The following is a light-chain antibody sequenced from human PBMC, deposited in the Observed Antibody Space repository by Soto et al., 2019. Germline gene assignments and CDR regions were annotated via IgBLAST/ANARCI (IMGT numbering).Light chain of an antibody. CDR2: DAS. CDR3: QQYDTLSNT. Sequence: DVQMPQSPSSLSASVGDRVTITCQASQDISNYLNWYQQKPGKAPKLLIYDASNLETGVPSRFRGSGSGTDFTFTISSLQPEDIAIYYCQQYDTLSNTFGQGTPRAIK. V-gene: IGKV1-33*01. CDR1: QDISNY. J-gene: IGKJ5*01.